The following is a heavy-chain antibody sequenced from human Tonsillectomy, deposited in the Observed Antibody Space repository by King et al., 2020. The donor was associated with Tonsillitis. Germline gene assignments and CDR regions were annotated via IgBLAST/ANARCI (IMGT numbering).Heavy chain of an antibody. Sequence: VQLVESGGGVVQPGRSLRLSCAASGFTFTSYSMHWVRQAPGKGLEWVAVVSYDGSDKYYADSVKGRFTISRDNSKNTLYLQMNSLRAEDSAIYYCVEHLAVWGQGTLVTVSS. D-gene: IGHD1-26*01. CDR2: VSYDGSDK. CDR3: VEHLAV. V-gene: IGHV3-30-3*01. J-gene: IGHJ4*02. CDR1: GFTFTSYS.